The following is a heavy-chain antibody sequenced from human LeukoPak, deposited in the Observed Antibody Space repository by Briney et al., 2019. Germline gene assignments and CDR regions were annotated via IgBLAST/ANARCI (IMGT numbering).Heavy chain of an antibody. D-gene: IGHD3-10*01. CDR3: ARDLDRDFDY. V-gene: IGHV3-NL1*01. Sequence: GGSLRLSCAASGFTFSSYGMHWVRQAPGKGLEWVSVIYSGGSTYYADSVKGRFTISRDNSKNTLYLQMNSLRAEDTAVYYCARDLDRDFDYWGQGTLVTVSS. CDR1: GFTFSSYG. CDR2: IYSGGST. J-gene: IGHJ4*02.